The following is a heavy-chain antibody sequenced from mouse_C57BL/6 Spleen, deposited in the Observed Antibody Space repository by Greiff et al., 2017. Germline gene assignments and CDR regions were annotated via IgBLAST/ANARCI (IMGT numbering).Heavy chain of an antibody. CDR3: TRSTPCNYDY. CDR2: IDPSDSTT. V-gene: IGHV1-52*01. CDR1: GYTFTSYW. D-gene: IGHD2-1*01. J-gene: IGHJ2*01. Sequence: VQLQQSGAELVRPGSSVKMSCKASGYTFTSYWMHWVKQRPIQGLEWIGNIDPSDSTTHYNQKFKDKATLNVDKSSSTAYIQLSSLTCEDSAVYYCTRSTPCNYDYWGQGTTLTVSS.